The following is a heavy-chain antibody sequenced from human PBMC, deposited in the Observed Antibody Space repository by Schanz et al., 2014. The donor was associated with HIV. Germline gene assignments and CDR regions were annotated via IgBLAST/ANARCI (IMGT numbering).Heavy chain of an antibody. J-gene: IGHJ4*02. CDR1: GLPFSTSA. V-gene: IGHV3-23*01. CDR2: ISGSGSST. CDR3: VRGPGYNMHLDY. D-gene: IGHD1-20*01. Sequence: DVQILESGGGLVQPGGSRRLSCAVSGLPFSTSAMSWVRQAPGKGLEWVLDISGSGSSTYYADSVKGRFTISRDNSKNTLSLQMSSLRAEDTGVYYCVRGPGYNMHLDYWGQGTLVTVSS.